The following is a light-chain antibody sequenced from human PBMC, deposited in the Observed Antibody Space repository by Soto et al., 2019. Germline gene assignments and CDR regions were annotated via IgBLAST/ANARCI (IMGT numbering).Light chain of an antibody. CDR1: NSDVGGYNY. CDR3: CSYAGSYTFRWV. V-gene: IGLV2-11*01. CDR2: DVT. J-gene: IGLJ7*01. Sequence: QSALTQPRSVSGSPGQSVTISCTGTNSDVGGYNYVSWYQQHPGTAPKLMIYDVTKRPSGVPDRFSGSKSGNTASLTISGLQAEDEGDYYGCSYAGSYTFRWVFGGGTQLTVL.